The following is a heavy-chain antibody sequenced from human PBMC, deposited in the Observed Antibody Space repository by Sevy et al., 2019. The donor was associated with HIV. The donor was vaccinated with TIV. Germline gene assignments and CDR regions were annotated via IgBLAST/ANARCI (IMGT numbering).Heavy chain of an antibody. J-gene: IGHJ5*02. CDR2: ISRTTTT. V-gene: IGHV3-48*02. D-gene: IGHD3-22*01. CDR3: AREAYYYDSREENWFDP. Sequence: GGSLRLSCKVSGFTFSVYTMHWVRQAPGKGLEWVSSISRTTTTYYADSVRGRFTISRDNAKNSLYLEMNSLRDVDTAVYYCAREAYYYDSREENWFDPWGQGTLVTVSS. CDR1: GFTFSVYT.